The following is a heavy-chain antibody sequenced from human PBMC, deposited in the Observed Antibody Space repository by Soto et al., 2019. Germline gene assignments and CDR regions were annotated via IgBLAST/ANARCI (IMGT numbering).Heavy chain of an antibody. J-gene: IGHJ4*02. Sequence: QVQLVESGGGVVQPGRSLRLSCAASGFTFSSYGMHWVRQAPGKGLEWVAVIWYDGSNKYYADSVKGRITISRDNSKNTMYLQMNSLRAEDTAVYYCARGRARYSSGWYLFDYWGQGTLVTVSS. CDR2: IWYDGSNK. D-gene: IGHD6-19*01. V-gene: IGHV3-33*01. CDR1: GFTFSSYG. CDR3: ARGRARYSSGWYLFDY.